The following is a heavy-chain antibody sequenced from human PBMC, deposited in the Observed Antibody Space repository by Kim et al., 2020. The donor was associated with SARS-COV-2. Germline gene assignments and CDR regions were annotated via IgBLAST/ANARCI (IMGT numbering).Heavy chain of an antibody. CDR1: GFTFDDYA. CDR2: ISGDGGST. J-gene: IGHJ6*02. Sequence: GGSLRLSCAASGFTFDDYAMHWVRQAPGKGLEWVSLISGDGGSTYYADSVKGRFTISRDNSKNSLYLQMNNLRTEDTALYYCAKDILPSIAARKAPGGGMDVWGQGTTVTVSS. V-gene: IGHV3-43*02. D-gene: IGHD6-6*01. CDR3: AKDILPSIAARKAPGGGMDV.